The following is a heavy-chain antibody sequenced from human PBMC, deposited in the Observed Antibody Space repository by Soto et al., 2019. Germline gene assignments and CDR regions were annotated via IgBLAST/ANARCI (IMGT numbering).Heavy chain of an antibody. J-gene: IGHJ4*02. CDR1: GYRFTSYW. V-gene: IGHV5-10-1*01. CDR3: ASVGGSYSDY. CDR2: IDPSDSYT. Sequence: GESLKISCKGSGYRFTSYWISWVRQMPGKGLEWMGRIDPSDSYTNYSPSFQGHVTISADKTISTAYLQWSSLKASDAAMYYCASVGGSYSDYWGQGTLVTVSS. D-gene: IGHD1-26*01.